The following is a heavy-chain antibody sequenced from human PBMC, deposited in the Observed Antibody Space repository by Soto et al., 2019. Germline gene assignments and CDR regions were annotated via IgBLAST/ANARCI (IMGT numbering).Heavy chain of an antibody. CDR1: GGPIGSYY. D-gene: IGHD2-15*01. Sequence: QVQLQESGPGLVKPSETLSLTCTVSGGPIGSYYWSWIRQSPGKGLEWIGVVNYSEGTNYNPSLKRRVTISLDRSKNQFCRRLTSVTAADTAVYYCARTEAIRWSFFYYGMAVWGKGTTVAVSS. V-gene: IGHV4-59*01. J-gene: IGHJ6*04. CDR2: VNYSEGT. CDR3: ARTEAIRWSFFYYGMAV.